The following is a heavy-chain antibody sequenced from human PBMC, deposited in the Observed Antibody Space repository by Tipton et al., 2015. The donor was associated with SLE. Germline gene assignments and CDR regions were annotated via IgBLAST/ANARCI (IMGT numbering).Heavy chain of an antibody. J-gene: IGHJ6*03. CDR1: GASISSGSSY. CDR2: IFSRGST. CDR3: ARDSVGLVDNYHYYYMDV. Sequence: TLSLTCTVSGASISSGSSYWSWIRQPAGKGLEWIGRIFSRGSTNSNLSLKSRVTISLDASKNQFSLKLSFGTAADTAVYYCARDSVGLVDNYHYYYMDVWGKGTTVTISS. D-gene: IGHD1-26*01. V-gene: IGHV4-61*02.